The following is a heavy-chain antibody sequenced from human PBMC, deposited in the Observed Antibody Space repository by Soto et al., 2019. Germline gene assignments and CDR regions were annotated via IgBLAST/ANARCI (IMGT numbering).Heavy chain of an antibody. CDR3: AKGFVIYRGDDCFDY. CDR2: ISGSGGST. D-gene: IGHD5-12*01. J-gene: IGHJ4*02. CDR1: GFTFSNYA. V-gene: IGHV3-23*01. Sequence: EVQLLESGGGLVQPGGSLRLSCAASGFTFSNYAMSWVRQAPGKGLEWVSGISGSGGSTYYADSVKDRFTISRDNSKNTLYLQMNSLRVEDTAVYYCAKGFVIYRGDDCFDYWGQGTLVTVSS.